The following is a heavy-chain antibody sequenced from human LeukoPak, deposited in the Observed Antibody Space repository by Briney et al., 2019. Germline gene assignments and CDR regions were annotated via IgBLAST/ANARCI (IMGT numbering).Heavy chain of an antibody. D-gene: IGHD4-17*01. Sequence: GGSLRLSCAASGFTFSSYAMSWVRQAPGKGLEWVSAISGSGGSTYYADSVKGRFTISRDKSKNTLYLQMNSLRAEDTAVYYCAKVLDYGDYFNVGYFQHWGQGTLVTVSS. J-gene: IGHJ1*01. CDR1: GFTFSSYA. CDR2: ISGSGGST. CDR3: AKVLDYGDYFNVGYFQH. V-gene: IGHV3-23*01.